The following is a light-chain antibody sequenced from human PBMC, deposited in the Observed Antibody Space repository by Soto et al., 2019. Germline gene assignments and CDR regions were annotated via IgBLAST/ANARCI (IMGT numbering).Light chain of an antibody. Sequence: DIQRTQSPSSLSSSVADSFAIACRAIQSISSCLNWYKQKPGKAPKLLIYAASSLQSGVPSRFSGTGSGTDFTLTISNLKPGDFETYYCQQSYSTPITFGQGTRLEIK. CDR3: QQSYSTPIT. J-gene: IGKJ5*01. CDR2: AAS. CDR1: QSISSC. V-gene: IGKV1-39*01.